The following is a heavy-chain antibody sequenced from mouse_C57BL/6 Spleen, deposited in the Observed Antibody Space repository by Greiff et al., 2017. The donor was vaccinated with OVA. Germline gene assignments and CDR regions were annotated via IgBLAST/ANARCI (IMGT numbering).Heavy chain of an antibody. V-gene: IGHV5-4*01. CDR2: ISDGGSYT. J-gene: IGHJ1*03. D-gene: IGHD1-1*01. CDR3: ARDRYYYGSSYVGMDWYVDV. Sequence: EVQLVASGGGLVKPGGSLKLSCAASGFTFSSYAMSWVRQTPEKRLEWVATISDGGSYTYYPDNVKGRFTISRDNAKNNLYLQMSHLKSEDTAMYYCARDRYYYGSSYVGMDWYVDVWGTGTTVTVSS. CDR1: GFTFSSYA.